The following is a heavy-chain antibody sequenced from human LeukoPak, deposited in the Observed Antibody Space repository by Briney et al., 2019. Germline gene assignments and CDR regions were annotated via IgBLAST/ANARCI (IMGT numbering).Heavy chain of an antibody. CDR3: SKDYRIGYSAHFDY. D-gene: IGHD3-16*02. CDR2: IYPSGDTT. Sequence: GGSLRLSCVGSGFTFSSHAMSWVRQAPEKGLEWVSGIYPSGDTTYYADSVKGRFSISRDNSKNTLYLQMDSLRGEDTADYFCSKDYRIGYSAHFDYWGQGALVTVSS. V-gene: IGHV3-23*01. CDR1: GFTFSSHA. J-gene: IGHJ4*02.